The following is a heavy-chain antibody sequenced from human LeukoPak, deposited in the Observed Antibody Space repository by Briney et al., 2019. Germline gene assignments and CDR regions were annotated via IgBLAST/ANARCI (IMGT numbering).Heavy chain of an antibody. Sequence: GGSLRLSCAASGFTFSSYWMNWVRQAPGKGLEWVANINQDGSVKSYVDSVKGRITISRDNAKNLVYLQMNTLRAEDTAVYYCVRDPAAAPYFDYWGQGTLVTVSS. J-gene: IGHJ4*02. D-gene: IGHD6-13*01. V-gene: IGHV3-7*01. CDR2: INQDGSVK. CDR1: GFTFSSYW. CDR3: VRDPAAAPYFDY.